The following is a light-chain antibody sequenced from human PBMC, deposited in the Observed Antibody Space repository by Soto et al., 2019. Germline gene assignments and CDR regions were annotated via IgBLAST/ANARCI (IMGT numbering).Light chain of an antibody. V-gene: IGLV4-69*01. Sequence: QSVLTQSPSASAPLGASVKLTCTLSSGHSSYAIAWHQQQPEKGPRYLMKLNSDGSHSKGDGIPDRFSGSSSGAERYLTISSLQSEDEADYYCQTWGTGIQVFGGGTQLTVL. CDR3: QTWGTGIQV. CDR1: SGHSSYA. J-gene: IGLJ2*01. CDR2: LNSDGSH.